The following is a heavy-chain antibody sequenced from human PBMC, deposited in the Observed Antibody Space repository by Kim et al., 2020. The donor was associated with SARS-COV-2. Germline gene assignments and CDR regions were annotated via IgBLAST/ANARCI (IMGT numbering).Heavy chain of an antibody. CDR3: TAATMEN. CDR2: DGGQP. V-gene: IGHV3-15*01. D-gene: IGHD3-10*01. J-gene: IGHJ4*02. Sequence: DGGQPDAAAPVKGRFTIARHASKNTLYLKMNSLKAEDTALYYCTAATMENWGQGTLVTVSS.